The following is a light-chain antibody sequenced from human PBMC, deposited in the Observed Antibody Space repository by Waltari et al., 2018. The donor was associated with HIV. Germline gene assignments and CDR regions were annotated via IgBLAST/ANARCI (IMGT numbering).Light chain of an antibody. Sequence: QSVLTQPPSVSGAPGQRVTISCAGSSSNIGAGSDVHWYQQLPGTAPKLLIHTNSNRPSGVPDRFSGSKSGTLASLAITGLQAEDEADYYCQSYDSSLSSSVFGGGTKLTVL. CDR2: TNS. J-gene: IGLJ3*02. V-gene: IGLV1-40*01. CDR1: SSNIGAGSD. CDR3: QSYDSSLSSSV.